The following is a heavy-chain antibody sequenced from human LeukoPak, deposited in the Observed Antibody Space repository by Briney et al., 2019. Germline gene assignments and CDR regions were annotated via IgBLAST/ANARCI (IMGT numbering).Heavy chain of an antibody. V-gene: IGHV3-21*01. Sequence: GGSLRLSCEASGFTFTTYSMTWVRQAPGKGLEWVSIISSGSSAIFSADALKGRFTISRDDAKNLLYLDMNSLRAEDTAVYYCARDVAVRGVIPRNYYYYYMDVLGKGTTVTVSS. CDR3: ARDVAVRGVIPRNYYYYYMDV. CDR1: GFTFTTYS. CDR2: ISSGSSAI. D-gene: IGHD3-10*01. J-gene: IGHJ6*03.